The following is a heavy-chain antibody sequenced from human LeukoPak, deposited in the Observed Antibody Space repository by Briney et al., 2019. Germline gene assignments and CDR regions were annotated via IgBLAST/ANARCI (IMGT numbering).Heavy chain of an antibody. D-gene: IGHD3-10*01. CDR3: AKDPGYGSGRGNWFDP. Sequence: GGSLRLSCAASGFTFSSYGMSWVRQAPGKGLEWVSAISRSGGSTYYADSVKGRFTISRDNSKNTLYLQMNSLRAEDTAVYYCAKDPGYGSGRGNWFDPWGQGPLVTVSS. CDR2: ISRSGGST. J-gene: IGHJ5*02. CDR1: GFTFSSYG. V-gene: IGHV3-23*01.